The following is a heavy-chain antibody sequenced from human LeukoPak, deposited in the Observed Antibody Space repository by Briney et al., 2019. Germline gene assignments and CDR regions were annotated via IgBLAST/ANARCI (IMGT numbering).Heavy chain of an antibody. V-gene: IGHV1-69*13. Sequence: SVKVSCKASGGTFSSYAISWVRQAPGQGLGWMGGIIPIFGTANYAQKFQGRVTITADESTSTAYMELSSLRSEDTVVYYCARAAGPRTYYFDYWGQGTLVTVSS. CDR2: IIPIFGTA. CDR3: ARAAGPRTYYFDY. CDR1: GGTFSSYA. D-gene: IGHD6-13*01. J-gene: IGHJ4*02.